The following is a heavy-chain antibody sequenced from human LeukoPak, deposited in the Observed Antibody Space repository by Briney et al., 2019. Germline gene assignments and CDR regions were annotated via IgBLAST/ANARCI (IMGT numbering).Heavy chain of an antibody. D-gene: IGHD2-2*01. J-gene: IGHJ4*02. V-gene: IGHV3-30*04. CDR2: ISYDGSNK. CDR3: ARDQVPAAMLGPDY. CDR1: GFTFSSYA. Sequence: GGSLRLSCAASGFTFSSYAMHWVRQAPGKGLEWVAVISYDGSNKYYADSVKGRFTTSRDNSKNTLYLQMNSLRAEDTAVYYCARDQVPAAMLGPDYWGQGTLVTVSS.